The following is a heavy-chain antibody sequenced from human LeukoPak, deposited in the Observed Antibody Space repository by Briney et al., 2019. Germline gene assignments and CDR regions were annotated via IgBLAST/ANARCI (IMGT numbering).Heavy chain of an antibody. CDR2: IVVGSGNT. D-gene: IGHD3-10*01. V-gene: IGHV1-58*02. CDR1: GFTFTSSA. J-gene: IGHJ6*02. Sequence: AASVKVSCKASGFTFTSSAIQWVRQARGQRLEWIGWIVVGSGNTNYAQKFQERVTITRDMSTGTAYMELSSLRSEDTAVYYCAAGGSAYYYYGMGVWGQGTTVTVSS. CDR3: AAGGSAYYYYGMGV.